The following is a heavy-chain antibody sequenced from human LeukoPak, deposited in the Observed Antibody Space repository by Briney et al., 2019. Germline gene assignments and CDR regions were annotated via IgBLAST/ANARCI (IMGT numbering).Heavy chain of an antibody. Sequence: SETLSLTCAVSGGSISSGGYSWSWIRQPPGKGLEWIGYIYHSGSTYYNPSLKSRVTISVDRSKNQFSLKLSSVTAADTAVYYCARGPPHVKIWFDPWGQGTLVTVSS. V-gene: IGHV4-30-2*01. CDR2: IYHSGST. CDR3: ARGPPHVKIWFDP. CDR1: GGSISSGGYS. J-gene: IGHJ5*02. D-gene: IGHD3-16*01.